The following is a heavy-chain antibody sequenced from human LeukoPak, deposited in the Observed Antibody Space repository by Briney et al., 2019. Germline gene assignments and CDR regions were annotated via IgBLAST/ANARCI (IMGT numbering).Heavy chain of an antibody. CDR2: IYHSGST. J-gene: IGHJ3*02. Sequence: PSQTLSLTCTVSGGSISSGGYYWSWIRQPPGKGLEWIGYIYHSGSTYYNPSLKSRVTISVDRSKNQFSLKLSSVTAADTAVYYCAREALGRGYSYGYRAFDIWGQGTMVTVSS. CDR1: GGSISSGGYY. CDR3: AREALGRGYSYGYRAFDI. V-gene: IGHV4-30-2*01. D-gene: IGHD5-18*01.